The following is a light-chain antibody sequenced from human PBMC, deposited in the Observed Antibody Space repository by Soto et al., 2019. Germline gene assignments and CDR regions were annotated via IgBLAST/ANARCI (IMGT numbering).Light chain of an antibody. CDR1: QSVFYSSNNKNY. J-gene: IGKJ2*01. V-gene: IGKV4-1*01. Sequence: DIVMTQSPDSLAVSLGERDTINCKSSQSVFYSSNNKNYLAWYQQKPGQPPKLLIYYASTRESGVPDRFSGSGSGTDFSLTISSLQAEDVAVYYCQQYYSTPYTFGQGTKLEIK. CDR2: YAS. CDR3: QQYYSTPYT.